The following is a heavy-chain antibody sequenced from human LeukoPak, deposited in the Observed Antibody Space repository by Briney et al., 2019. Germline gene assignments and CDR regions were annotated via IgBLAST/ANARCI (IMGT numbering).Heavy chain of an antibody. V-gene: IGHV3-9*01. CDR2: ISWNPGTK. J-gene: IGHJ4*02. CDR1: GFTFDDYA. CDR3: AKGPFLHYTSSWYADY. Sequence: GGSLRLSCAASGFTFDDYAMHWVRQVPGKGLEWVAGISWNPGTKGYADSVRGRFTISRDNANNSLYLQLSNLTTEDTALYYCAKGPFLHYTSSWYADYWGQGTLVTVSS. D-gene: IGHD6-13*01.